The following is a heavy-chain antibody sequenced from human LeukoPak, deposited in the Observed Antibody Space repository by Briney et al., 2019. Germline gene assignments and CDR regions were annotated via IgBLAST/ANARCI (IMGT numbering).Heavy chain of an antibody. D-gene: IGHD2-2*01. CDR1: GGSFSGYY. J-gene: IGHJ6*02. Sequence: PSETLSLTCAVYGGSFSGYYWSWIRQPPGKGLEWIGEINHSGSTNYNPSLKSRATISVDTSKNQFSLKLSSVTAADTAVYYCARERNIVVVPAAGYGMDVWGQGTTVTVSS. CDR2: INHSGST. CDR3: ARERNIVVVPAAGYGMDV. V-gene: IGHV4-34*01.